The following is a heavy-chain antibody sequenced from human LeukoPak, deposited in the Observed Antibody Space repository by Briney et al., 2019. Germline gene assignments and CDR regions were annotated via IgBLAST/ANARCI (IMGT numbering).Heavy chain of an antibody. J-gene: IGHJ6*04. CDR2: VSSTGGYI. D-gene: IGHD3-10*02. V-gene: IGHV3-21*01. CDR1: GFAFKDYH. CDR3: AELGITMIGGV. Sequence: GGSLRLSCAASGFAFKDYHVHWVRQAPGKGLEWVASVSSTGGYIYYAESLRGRFTISRDNANNSLSLQMNSLRAEDTAVYYCAELGITMIGGVWGKGATVTISS.